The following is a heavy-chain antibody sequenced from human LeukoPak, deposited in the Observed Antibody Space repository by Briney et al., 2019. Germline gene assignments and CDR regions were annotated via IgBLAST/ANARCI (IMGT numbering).Heavy chain of an antibody. J-gene: IGHJ6*03. CDR3: ARGAVSYYYYYYMDV. Sequence: SETLSLTCTVSGGSISSGDYYWSWIRQPPGKGLEGIGYIYYRGSTYYNPSLKSRVTISVDTSKNQFFLKMSSVTAEDTAVYYCARGAVSYYYYYYMDVWGKGTTVTVSS. CDR2: IYYRGST. V-gene: IGHV4-30-4*08. CDR1: GGSISSGDYY. D-gene: IGHD1-14*01.